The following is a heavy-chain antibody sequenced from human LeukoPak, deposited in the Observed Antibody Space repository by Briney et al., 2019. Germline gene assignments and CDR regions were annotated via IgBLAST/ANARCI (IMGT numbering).Heavy chain of an antibody. D-gene: IGHD3-22*01. V-gene: IGHV1-18*01. CDR1: GYTFTSYG. CDR2: ISAYNGNT. Sequence: ASVKVSCKXSGYTFTSYGISWVRQAPGQGLEWMGWISAYNGNTNYAQKLQGRVTMTTDTSTSTAYMELRSLRSDDTAVYYCARDRYYYDSSGYYSIFDYWGQGTLVTVSS. CDR3: ARDRYYYDSSGYYSIFDY. J-gene: IGHJ4*02.